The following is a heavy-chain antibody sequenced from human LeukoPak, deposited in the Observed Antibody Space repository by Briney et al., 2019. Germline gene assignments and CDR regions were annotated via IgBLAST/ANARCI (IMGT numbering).Heavy chain of an antibody. CDR1: RITFSTYG. Sequence: GGSLTLSCAASRITFSTYGMHWVRQAPGKGLEWVAFIHYDGSNKYYADSVKGRFTISRDNSKNTLYLQMNSLRAEDTAVYYCAKDKGHFIIVVPAAMPYVDYWGQGTLVTVSS. CDR2: IHYDGSNK. CDR3: AKDKGHFIIVVPAAMPYVDY. J-gene: IGHJ4*02. V-gene: IGHV3-30*02. D-gene: IGHD2-2*01.